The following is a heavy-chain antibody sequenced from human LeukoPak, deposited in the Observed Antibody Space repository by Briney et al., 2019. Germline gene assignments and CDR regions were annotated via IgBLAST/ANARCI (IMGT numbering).Heavy chain of an antibody. CDR1: GGSISSYY. V-gene: IGHV4-59*08. J-gene: IGHJ4*02. D-gene: IGHD5-18*01. CDR2: IYYSGST. CDR3: ARLGSYGYYFDY. Sequence: SETLSLTCTVSGGSISSYYWSWIRQPPGKGLEWIGYIYYSGSTNYNPSLKSRVTISVDTPKNQFSLQLSSVTAADTAVYYCARLGSYGYYFDYWGQGTLVTVSS.